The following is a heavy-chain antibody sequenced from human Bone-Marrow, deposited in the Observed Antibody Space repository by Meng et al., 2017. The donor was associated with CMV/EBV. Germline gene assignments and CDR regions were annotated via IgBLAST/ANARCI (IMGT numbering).Heavy chain of an antibody. CDR1: GFTFSSYS. D-gene: IGHD5-18*01. J-gene: IGHJ3*02. Sequence: GESLKISCAASGFTFSSYSMNWVRQAPGKGLEWVSSISSSSSYIYSADSVKGRFTISRDNAKNSLYLQMNSLRAEDTAVYYCARAEEGYSYGYREKEEFEIWGQGTMVTVSS. CDR3: ARAEEGYSYGYREKEEFEI. CDR2: ISSSSSYI. V-gene: IGHV3-21*01.